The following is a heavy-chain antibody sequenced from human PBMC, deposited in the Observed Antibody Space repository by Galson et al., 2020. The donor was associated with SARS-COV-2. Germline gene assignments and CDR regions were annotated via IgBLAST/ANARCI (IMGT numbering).Heavy chain of an antibody. CDR3: ARDLGRGFDP. Sequence: GESLKISCAASGFTFSSYAMHWVRQAPGKGLEWVAVISYDGSNKYYADSVKGRFTISRDNSKNTLYLQMNSLRAEDTAVYYCARDLGRGFDPWGQGTLVTVSS. J-gene: IGHJ5*02. CDR1: GFTFSSYA. CDR2: ISYDGSNK. V-gene: IGHV3-30*04.